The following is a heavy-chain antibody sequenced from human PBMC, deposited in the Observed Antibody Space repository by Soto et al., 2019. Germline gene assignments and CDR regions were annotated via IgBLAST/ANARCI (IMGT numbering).Heavy chain of an antibody. CDR2: INHSGST. CDR3: ARFGYCSSTSCYTGAYYYYGMDV. Sequence: PSETLSLTCAVYGGSFSGYYWSWIRQPPGKGLEWIGEINHSGSTNYNPSLKSRVTISVDTSKNQFSLKLSSVTAADTAVYYCARFGYCSSTSCYTGAYYYYGMDVWGQGTTVTSP. D-gene: IGHD2-2*02. V-gene: IGHV4-34*01. J-gene: IGHJ6*02. CDR1: GGSFSGYY.